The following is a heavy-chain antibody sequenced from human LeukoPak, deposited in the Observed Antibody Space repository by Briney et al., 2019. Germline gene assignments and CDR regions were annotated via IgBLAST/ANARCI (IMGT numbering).Heavy chain of an antibody. CDR2: IYYSGST. Sequence: SQTLSLTCDVSGGSISSYYWSWIRQPPGKGLEWIGYIYYSGSTIYNPSLKSRVTISVDTSKNQFSLKLSSVTAADTAVYYCARDQVGYYYYYMDVWGKGTTVTVSS. J-gene: IGHJ6*03. D-gene: IGHD1-26*01. V-gene: IGHV4-59*01. CDR1: GGSISSYY. CDR3: ARDQVGYYYYYMDV.